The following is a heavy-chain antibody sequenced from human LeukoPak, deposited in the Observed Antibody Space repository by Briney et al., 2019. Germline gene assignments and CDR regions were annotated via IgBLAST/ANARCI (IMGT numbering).Heavy chain of an antibody. CDR3: ARDREMRYYYDSSGIRAFDI. Sequence: PSETLSLTCTVSGGSISSSSYYWGWIRQPPGKGLEWIGSIYYSGSTYYNPSLKSRVTISVDTSKNQFSLKLSSVTAADTAVYYCARDREMRYYYDSSGIRAFDIWGQGTMVTVSS. CDR2: IYYSGST. CDR1: GGSISSSSYY. J-gene: IGHJ3*02. D-gene: IGHD3-22*01. V-gene: IGHV4-39*02.